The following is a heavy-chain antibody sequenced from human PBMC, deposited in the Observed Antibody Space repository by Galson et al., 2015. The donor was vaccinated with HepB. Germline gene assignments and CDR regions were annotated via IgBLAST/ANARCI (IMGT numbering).Heavy chain of an antibody. V-gene: IGHV1-2*02. D-gene: IGHD2/OR15-2a*01. CDR1: GYIFTAYY. CDR3: ATDGGSRDVFEY. CDR2: INPNSGGT. Sequence: SVKVSCKASGYIFTAYYMHWVRQAPGQGPEWMGCINPNSGGTKSAQKFQGRVTMTRDTSINTAYMELSILRSDDTAVYYCATDGGSRDVFEYWGQGTLVTVSS. J-gene: IGHJ4*02.